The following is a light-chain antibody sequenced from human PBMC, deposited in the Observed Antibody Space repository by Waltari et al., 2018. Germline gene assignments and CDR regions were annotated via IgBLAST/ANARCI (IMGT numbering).Light chain of an antibody. Sequence: QSVLTQPPSVSAAPGQRVTITCSGRSPHIGNNYFPWYRQFPGTAPKLPIYENSERPSGIPGRFSGSKSGTSATLDITGLQAGDEADYYCGTWDSSLSGAVFGGGTHLTVL. CDR1: SPHIGNNY. CDR2: ENS. CDR3: GTWDSSLSGAV. J-gene: IGLJ7*01. V-gene: IGLV1-51*02.